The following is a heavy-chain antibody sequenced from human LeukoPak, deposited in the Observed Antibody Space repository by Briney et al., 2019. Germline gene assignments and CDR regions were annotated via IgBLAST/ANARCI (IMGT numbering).Heavy chain of an antibody. CDR2: INSRSNYI. D-gene: IGHD5-12*01. J-gene: IGHJ4*02. V-gene: IGHV3-21*01. Sequence: GGSLRLSCAASGFTFSTYSMNWVRQAPGKGLEWVSSINSRSNYIYYADSVKGRFTISRDNAKNSLYLQMSSLRAEDTAVYYCARVKVDIVATGVFDYWGQGTLVTVSS. CDR3: ARVKVDIVATGVFDY. CDR1: GFTFSTYS.